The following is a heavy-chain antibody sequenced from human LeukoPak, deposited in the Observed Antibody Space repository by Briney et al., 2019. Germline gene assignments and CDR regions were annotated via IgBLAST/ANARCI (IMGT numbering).Heavy chain of an antibody. V-gene: IGHV1-18*01. CDR1: GYTLIGYG. Sequence: ASVKVSCKASGYTLIGYGISWVRQAPGQGLEWMGRISTYNGNTNYAQKVQGRVTMTTDTSTSTAYMELRSLRSDDTAMYYCARALEDLDAFDIWGQGTMVTVSS. J-gene: IGHJ3*02. CDR2: ISTYNGNT. CDR3: ARALEDLDAFDI.